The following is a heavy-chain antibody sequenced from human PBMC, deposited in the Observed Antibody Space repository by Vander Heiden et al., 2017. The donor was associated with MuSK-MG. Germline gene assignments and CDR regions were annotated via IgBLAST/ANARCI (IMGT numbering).Heavy chain of an antibody. D-gene: IGHD3-10*01. V-gene: IGHV2-26*01. Sequence: QVTLTESGPVLVKPTETLTLTCTVSGFSLSNARMGVSWIRQPPGKALEWLAHILSNDEKADSTSLKSRLTSSKDTSKRQVVLTMSNVGPVDTATYYCARICWRNSYASGENWFDPWGQGTLVTVA. CDR1: GFSLSNARMG. CDR2: ILSNDEK. J-gene: IGHJ5*02. CDR3: ARICWRNSYASGENWFDP.